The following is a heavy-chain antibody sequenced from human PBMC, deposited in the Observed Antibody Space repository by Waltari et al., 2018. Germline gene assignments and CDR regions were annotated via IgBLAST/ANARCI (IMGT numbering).Heavy chain of an antibody. J-gene: IGHJ4*02. CDR3: ASVAAADFDY. V-gene: IGHV3-30-3*01. D-gene: IGHD6-13*01. CDR2: ISSDGTYK. Sequence: QVQLVESGGGVVQPGKSLRLSCAASGFTFRNYAMHWVRQAPGKGREWVTVISSDGTYKSYADPVKGRFTISRDNSKNTLFLQMNSLTTEDTALYYCASVAAADFDYWGQGTLVTVSS. CDR1: GFTFRNYA.